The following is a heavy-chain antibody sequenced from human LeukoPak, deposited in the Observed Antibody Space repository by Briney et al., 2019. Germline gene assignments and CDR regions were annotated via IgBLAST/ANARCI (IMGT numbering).Heavy chain of an antibody. CDR2: INPNSAGT. V-gene: IGHV1-2*02. Sequence: ASVKVSCKASGYTFTGYYIHWVGQAPGQGLEWMGWINPNSAGTNYAQKFQGRVTMTRDTSISTVHMELSRLTSDDTGVYYCARLRVVEMATHWGQGTLVTVSS. CDR3: ARLRVVEMATH. D-gene: IGHD5-24*01. J-gene: IGHJ4*02. CDR1: GYTFTGYY.